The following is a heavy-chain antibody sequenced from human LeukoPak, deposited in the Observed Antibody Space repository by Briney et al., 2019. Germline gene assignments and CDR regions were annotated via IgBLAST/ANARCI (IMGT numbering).Heavy chain of an antibody. J-gene: IGHJ6*02. Sequence: SETLSLTCAVSGVSFSGYSWSWIRQPPGKGLEWIGEINHSGSTNYNPSLKTRVTISVDTSKSQFSLKLSSVTAADTAVYYCARRVPRYCSGGSCGKVYYYYYYGMDVWGQGTTVTVSS. CDR1: GVSFSGYS. V-gene: IGHV4-34*01. CDR3: ARRVPRYCSGGSCGKVYYYYYYGMDV. D-gene: IGHD2-15*01. CDR2: INHSGST.